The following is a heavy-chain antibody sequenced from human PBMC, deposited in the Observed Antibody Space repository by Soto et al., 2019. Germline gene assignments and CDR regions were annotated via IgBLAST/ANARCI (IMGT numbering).Heavy chain of an antibody. CDR1: GLTFSSYA. CDR2: IGGGGGRK. CDR3: AQSRCPHYYDILTGYYYFDY. V-gene: IGHV3-23*01. D-gene: IGHD3-9*01. J-gene: IGHJ4*02. Sequence: GGSLRPSCEAPGLTFSSYAMRWVRQAPGRGLEWVPVIGGGGGRKSYADSVKGRFTISRDNSKNTLYLQMNSLRPEDTAVYYFAQSRCPHYYDILTGYYYFDYWGQGTLVTVSS.